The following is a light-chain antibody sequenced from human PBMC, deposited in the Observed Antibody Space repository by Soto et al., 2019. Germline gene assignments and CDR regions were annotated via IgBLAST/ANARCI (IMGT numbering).Light chain of an antibody. J-gene: IGKJ1*01. CDR3: QQHGT. CDR1: QSVSSSY. Sequence: EIVLTQPPGTLSLSPGERATLSCRASQSVSSSYLAWYQQKPGQAPRLLIYGASSRATGIPDRFSGSGSGTDFTLTISRLEPEDFAVYYCQQHGTFGQGTKVEIK. CDR2: GAS. V-gene: IGKV3-20*01.